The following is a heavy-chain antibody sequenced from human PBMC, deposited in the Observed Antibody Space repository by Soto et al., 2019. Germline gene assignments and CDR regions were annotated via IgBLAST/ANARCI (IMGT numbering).Heavy chain of an antibody. J-gene: IGHJ4*02. CDR2: INHSGST. V-gene: IGHV4-34*01. Sequence: SETLSLTCAVYGGSFSGYYWSWIRQPPGKGLEWIGEINHSGSTNYNPSLKSRVTTSVDTSKNQFSLKLSSVTAADTAVYYCARSRTYYDFWSGYSPLGYWGQGTLVTVSS. CDR1: GGSFSGYY. D-gene: IGHD3-3*01. CDR3: ARSRTYYDFWSGYSPLGY.